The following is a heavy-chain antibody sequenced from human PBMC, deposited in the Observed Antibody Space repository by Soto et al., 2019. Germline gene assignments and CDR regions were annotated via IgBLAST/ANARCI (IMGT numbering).Heavy chain of an antibody. Sequence: QVQLVQSGAEVKKPGASVNVSCKASGYTFSNYYIHWVRQAPGQGLEWLGIINSRGGTTSYAQKFHGRVTMTRDTSTTTVYMELSSLRSDDTAMYYCARSFSVTTVFDYWGQGTLVTVSS. CDR3: ARSFSVTTVFDY. J-gene: IGHJ4*02. D-gene: IGHD4-17*01. V-gene: IGHV1-46*01. CDR1: GYTFSNYY. CDR2: INSRGGTT.